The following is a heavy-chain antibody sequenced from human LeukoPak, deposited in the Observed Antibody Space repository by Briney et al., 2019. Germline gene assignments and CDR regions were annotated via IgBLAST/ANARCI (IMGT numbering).Heavy chain of an antibody. CDR3: AKEPNLSIATSGMYFDY. J-gene: IGHJ4*02. V-gene: IGHV3-48*01. D-gene: IGHD6-13*01. Sequence: PGGSLRLSCAASGFTISTYGMNWVRQAPGKGLEWVSYISSGSSSIYYADSVKGRFTISRDNAKNSLYLQMNSLRAEDTAVYYCAKEPNLSIATSGMYFDYWGQGTLVTVSS. CDR1: GFTISTYG. CDR2: ISSGSSSI.